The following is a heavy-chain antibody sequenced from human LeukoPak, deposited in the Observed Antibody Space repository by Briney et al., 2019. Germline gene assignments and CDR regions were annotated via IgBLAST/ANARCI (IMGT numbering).Heavy chain of an antibody. CDR2: ISSSSSYI. CDR1: GFTFSSYS. J-gene: IGHJ4*02. Sequence: GGSLRLSCAASGFTFSSYSMNWVRQAPGKGLEWVSSISSSSSYIYYADSVKGRFTISRDNAKNSLYLQMNSLRAEDTAEYYCARDLYDSSGYSPFDYWGQGTLVTVSS. V-gene: IGHV3-21*04. CDR3: ARDLYDSSGYSPFDY. D-gene: IGHD3-22*01.